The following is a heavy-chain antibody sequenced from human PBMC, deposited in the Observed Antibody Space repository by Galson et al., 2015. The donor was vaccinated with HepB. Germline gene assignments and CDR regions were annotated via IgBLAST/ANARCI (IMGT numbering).Heavy chain of an antibody. J-gene: IGHJ4*02. Sequence: ETLSLTCTVSGGSISSSSYYWGWIRQPPGKGLEWIGSIYYSGSTYYNPSLKSRVTISVDTSKNQFSLKLSSVTAADTAVYYCARALLWDNSFDYWGQGTLVTVSS. CDR3: ARALLWDNSFDY. V-gene: IGHV4-39*07. D-gene: IGHD3-10*01. CDR2: IYYSGST. CDR1: GGSISSSSYY.